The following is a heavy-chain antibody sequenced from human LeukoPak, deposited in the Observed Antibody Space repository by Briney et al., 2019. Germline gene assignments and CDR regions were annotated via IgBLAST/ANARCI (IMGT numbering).Heavy chain of an antibody. J-gene: IGHJ4*02. D-gene: IGHD3-10*01. Sequence: GGSLRLSCAASGFTFSDYYMSWIRQAPGKGLEWVSYISSSSSYTTYADSMKRRFTISRDNAKNSLYLQMNSLRAEDTAVYYCAISSIYYGSGDQVRFFDYWGQGTLVTVSS. CDR3: AISSIYYGSGDQVRFFDY. V-gene: IGHV3-11*06. CDR2: ISSSSSYT. CDR1: GFTFSDYY.